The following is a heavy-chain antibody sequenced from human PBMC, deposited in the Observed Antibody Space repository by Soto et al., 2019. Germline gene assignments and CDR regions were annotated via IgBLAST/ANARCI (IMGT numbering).Heavy chain of an antibody. Sequence: GGSLRLSCAASGFTFSSYAMSWVRQAPGKGLEWVSAISGSGGSTYYADSVKGRFTISRDNSKNTLYLQMNSLRAEDTAVYYCARYITGTPSSYYGKDVWGQGTTVTVSS. CDR3: ARYITGTPSSYYGKDV. J-gene: IGHJ6*02. V-gene: IGHV3-23*01. D-gene: IGHD1-7*01. CDR2: ISGSGGST. CDR1: GFTFSSYA.